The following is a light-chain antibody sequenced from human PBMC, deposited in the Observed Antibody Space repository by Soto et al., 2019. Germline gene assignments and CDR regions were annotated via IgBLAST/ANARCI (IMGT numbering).Light chain of an antibody. CDR2: DVS. Sequence: QSALTQPASVSGSPGQSITISCCGTSSDVGGYNYVSWYQQHPDRAPKLVIHDVSNRPSRDSNRFSGSKSGNTASLTISGLQAEVEAYYYCSSWSSSSTLGFGGGTKRTVL. J-gene: IGLJ2*01. CDR1: SSDVGGYNY. V-gene: IGLV2-14*01. CDR3: SSWSSSSTLG.